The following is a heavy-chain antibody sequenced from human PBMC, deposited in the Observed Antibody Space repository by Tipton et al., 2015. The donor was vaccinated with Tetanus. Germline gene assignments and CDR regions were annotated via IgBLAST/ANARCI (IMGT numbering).Heavy chain of an antibody. CDR1: GGSISSYY. V-gene: IGHV4-59*01. CDR3: ARIGWLQQNKPAFDI. J-gene: IGHJ3*02. D-gene: IGHD6-19*01. Sequence: TLSLTCTVYGGSISSYYWNWIRQPPGRGLEWIGYVHYSGSTNYSPSLRSRVTLSVDTPKNQFSLKLSSVTAADTAVYYCARIGWLQQNKPAFDIGGQGTLVTVSS. CDR2: VHYSGST.